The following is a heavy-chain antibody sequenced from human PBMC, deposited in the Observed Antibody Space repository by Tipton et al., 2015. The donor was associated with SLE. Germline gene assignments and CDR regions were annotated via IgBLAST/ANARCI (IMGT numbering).Heavy chain of an antibody. Sequence: QLVQSGAEVKKPGASVKVSCKVSGYTLTELSMHWVRQAPGKGLEWMGWISAYNGNTNYAQKLQGRVTMTTDTSTSTAYMELRSLRSDDTAVYYCARGGDFWSGYYRYYYYYYMDVWGKGTTVTVSS. D-gene: IGHD3-3*01. CDR1: GYTLTELS. J-gene: IGHJ6*03. CDR2: ISAYNGNT. CDR3: ARGGDFWSGYYRYYYYYYMDV. V-gene: IGHV1-18*01.